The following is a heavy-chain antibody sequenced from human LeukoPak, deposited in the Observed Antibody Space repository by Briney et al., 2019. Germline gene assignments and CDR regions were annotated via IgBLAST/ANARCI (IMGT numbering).Heavy chain of an antibody. V-gene: IGHV3-23*01. D-gene: IGHD3-10*02. CDR2: ISGSGGST. CDR3: AKDMFVPEVAARAVFGY. J-gene: IGHJ4*02. CDR1: GFTFSSYA. Sequence: PGGSLRLSCAASGFTFSSYAMSWVRQAPGKGLEWVSAISGSGGSTYYADSVKGRFTISRDNSKNTLYLQMKSLRAEDTAVYCCAKDMFVPEVAARAVFGYWGQGTLVTVSS.